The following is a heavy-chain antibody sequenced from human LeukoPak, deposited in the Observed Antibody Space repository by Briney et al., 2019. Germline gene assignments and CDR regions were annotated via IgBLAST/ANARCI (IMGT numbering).Heavy chain of an antibody. CDR3: ARVRGLNFDY. CDR2: IYYSGST. J-gene: IGHJ4*02. V-gene: IGHV4-59*01. CDR1: GGSISSYY. Sequence: SETLSLTCTVSGGSISSYYWSWIRQPPGKGLEWIGYIYYSGSTNYNPSLKSRVTISVDTSKNQFSLRLSSVTAADTAVYYCARVRGLNFDYWGQGTLVTVSS.